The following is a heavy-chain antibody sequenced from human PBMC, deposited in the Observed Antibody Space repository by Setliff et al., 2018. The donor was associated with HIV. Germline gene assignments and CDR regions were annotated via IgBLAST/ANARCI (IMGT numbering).Heavy chain of an antibody. CDR2: VDWENDK. CDR3: ALSHTTFGLGAGRFQN. J-gene: IGHJ1*01. Sequence: TLSLTCGVSGYSISSGYYWGWIRQPAGKAPEWLARVDWENDKFYSPSLKSRLTITKDTSKDQVVLTVTNMDPVDTGTHYCALSHTTFGLGAGRFQNWGQGTLVTDSS. V-gene: IGHV2-70*12. D-gene: IGHD3-16*01. CDR1: GYSISSGYYW.